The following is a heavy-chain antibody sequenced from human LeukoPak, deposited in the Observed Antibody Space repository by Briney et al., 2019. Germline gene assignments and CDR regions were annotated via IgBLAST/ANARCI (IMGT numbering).Heavy chain of an antibody. Sequence: GGSLRLSCAVSGFNLNSYTMTWVRQAPGKGLEWVSSFTSPTGSTHYADSLKGRFTMSRDNARNSVFLQMDRLGAEDTAVYYCLRHIDHWGQGTQVTVSS. CDR3: LRHIDH. V-gene: IGHV3-21*01. CDR1: GFNLNSYT. D-gene: IGHD2-21*01. CDR2: FTSPTGST. J-gene: IGHJ5*02.